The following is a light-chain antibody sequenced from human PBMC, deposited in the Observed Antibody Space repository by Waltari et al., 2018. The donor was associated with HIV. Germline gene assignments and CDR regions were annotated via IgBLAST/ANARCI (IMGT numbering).Light chain of an antibody. CDR3: YSTDSSDWV. Sequence: SYALTQPPSVSVSPGQTARITCSGDALPKKYAYWYPQKPGQAPVLVIYEDSKRPSGTPGRFSGSSSGTVATLTIGVAQVEDEADYYCYSTDSSDWVFGGGTKLTVL. CDR1: ALPKKY. J-gene: IGLJ3*02. CDR2: EDS. V-gene: IGLV3-10*01.